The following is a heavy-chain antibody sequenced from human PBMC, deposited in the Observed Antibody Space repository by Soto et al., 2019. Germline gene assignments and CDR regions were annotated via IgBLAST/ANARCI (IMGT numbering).Heavy chain of an antibody. CDR2: IIPIFGTA. J-gene: IGHJ6*02. V-gene: IGHV1-69*01. CDR3: ATDYVLRYFDWYKNRPYGMDV. CDR1: GGTFSSYA. Sequence: QVQLVQSGAEVKKPGSSVKVSCKASGGTFSSYAISWVRQAPGQGLEWMGGIIPIFGTANYAQKFQGRVTITADESTSTAYMELSSLRSEDTAVYYCATDYVLRYFDWYKNRPYGMDVWGQGTTVTVSS. D-gene: IGHD3-9*01.